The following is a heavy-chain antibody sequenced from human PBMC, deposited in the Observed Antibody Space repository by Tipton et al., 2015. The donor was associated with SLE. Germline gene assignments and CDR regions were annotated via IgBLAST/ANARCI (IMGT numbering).Heavy chain of an antibody. V-gene: IGHV4-4*08. D-gene: IGHD3-22*01. CDR2: IYSSGST. CDR3: ARGNYDSSGYYYFWDY. J-gene: IGHJ4*02. CDR1: GQSIRSSY. Sequence: TLSLTCNVSGQSIRSSYWSWIRQPPGKGLEWIGYIYSSGSTNSNPSLKSRVTISVDTSKNQFSLKLHSVTAADTAVYFCARGNYDSSGYYYFWDYWGQGALVTVSS.